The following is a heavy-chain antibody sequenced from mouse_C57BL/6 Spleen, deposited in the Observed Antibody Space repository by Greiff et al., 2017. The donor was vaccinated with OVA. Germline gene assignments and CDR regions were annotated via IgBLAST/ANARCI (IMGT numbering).Heavy chain of an antibody. D-gene: IGHD2-2*01. Sequence: EVKLVESGGGLVKPGGSLKLSCAASGFTFSDYGMHWVRQAPEKGLEWVAYISSGSSTIYYADTVKGRFTISRDNAKNTLFLQMTSLRSEDTAMYYCAYGCPTPLAYWGQGTLVTVSA. CDR1: GFTFSDYG. CDR2: ISSGSSTI. J-gene: IGHJ3*01. V-gene: IGHV5-17*01. CDR3: AYGCPTPLAY.